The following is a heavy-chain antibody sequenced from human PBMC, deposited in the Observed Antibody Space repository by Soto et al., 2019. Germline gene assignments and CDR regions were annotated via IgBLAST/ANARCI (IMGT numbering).Heavy chain of an antibody. D-gene: IGHD2-15*01. CDR2: INHSGST. Sequence: QVQLQQWGAGLLKPSETLSLTCAVYGGSFSGYYWSWIRQPPGKGLEWIGEINHSGSTNYNPSLKSRVTISLDTSKNQFSLKLSSVTAADTAVYYCATSPTLGYCSGGSCHRVFDYWGQGTLVTVSS. CDR3: ATSPTLGYCSGGSCHRVFDY. CDR1: GGSFSGYY. V-gene: IGHV4-34*01. J-gene: IGHJ4*02.